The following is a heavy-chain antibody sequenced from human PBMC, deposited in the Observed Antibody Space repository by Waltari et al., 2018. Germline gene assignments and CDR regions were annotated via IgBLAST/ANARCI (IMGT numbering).Heavy chain of an antibody. CDR3: ARDRVTGGWFDP. CDR2: IYTSGST. V-gene: IGHV4-61*02. D-gene: IGHD2-8*02. CDR1: GGSISSGSYY. J-gene: IGHJ5*02. Sequence: QVQLQESGPGLVKPSQTLSLTCPGSGGSISSGSYYWRWIRQPAGKGLEWIGRIYTSGSTNYNPSLKSRVTISVDTSKNQFSLKLSSVTAADTAVYYCARDRVTGGWFDPWGQGTLVTVSS.